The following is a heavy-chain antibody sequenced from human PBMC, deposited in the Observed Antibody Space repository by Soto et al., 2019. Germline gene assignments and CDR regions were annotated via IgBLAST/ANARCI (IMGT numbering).Heavy chain of an antibody. CDR2: INPNSGGT. J-gene: IGHJ4*02. Sequence: AASVKVSCKASGYTFTGYYMHWVRQAPGQGLEWMGWINPNSGGTNYAQKFQGWVTMTRDTSISTAYMELSRLRSDDTAVYYCARASRKYSSSWRLDYWGQGTLVTVS. V-gene: IGHV1-2*04. D-gene: IGHD6-13*01. CDR1: GYTFTGYY. CDR3: ARASRKYSSSWRLDY.